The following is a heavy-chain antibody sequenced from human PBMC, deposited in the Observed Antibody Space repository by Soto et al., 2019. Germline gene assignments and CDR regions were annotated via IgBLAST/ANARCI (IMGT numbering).Heavy chain of an antibody. CDR1: GFTFINAW. CDR3: TTDSVGYDIDY. V-gene: IGHV3-15*01. Sequence: PGGSLRLSCAASGFTFINAWMSWVRQAPGKGLEWVGRIKSKTDGGTTDYAAPVKGRFTISRDDSKNTLYLQMNSLKTEDTAVYYCTTDSVGYDIDYWGQGTLVTVSS. D-gene: IGHD5-12*01. CDR2: IKSKTDGGTT. J-gene: IGHJ4*02.